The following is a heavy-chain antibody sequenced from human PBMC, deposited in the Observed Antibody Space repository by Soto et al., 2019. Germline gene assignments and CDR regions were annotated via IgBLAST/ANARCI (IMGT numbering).Heavy chain of an antibody. CDR3: AHSRVQLERRGCFDY. CDR2: IYWDDDK. D-gene: IGHD1-1*01. V-gene: IGHV2-5*02. CDR1: GFSLSTSGVG. Sequence: QITLKESGPTLVKPTQTLTLTCTFSGFSLSTSGVGVGWIRQPPGKALEWLALIYWDDDKRYSPSLKSRLTITKDTSKNQLVLTMTNMDPVDTATYYCAHSRVQLERRGCFDYWGQGTLVTVSS. J-gene: IGHJ4*02.